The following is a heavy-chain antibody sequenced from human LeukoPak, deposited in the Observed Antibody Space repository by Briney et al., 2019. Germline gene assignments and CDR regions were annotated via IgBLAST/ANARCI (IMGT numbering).Heavy chain of an antibody. CDR3: ARESGWTDNWLDS. CDR1: GYTFTTHD. V-gene: IGHV1-8*01. J-gene: IGHJ5*01. CDR2: MKPNSGIT. Sequence: GASVKVSCKASGYTFTTHDINWVRQAPGQGLEWLGWMKPNSGITGYAQKFQGRVNMTRDTSRSTVYMQLGSLRHDDTAVYYCARESGWTDNWLDSWGQGTLVTVSS. D-gene: IGHD6-19*01.